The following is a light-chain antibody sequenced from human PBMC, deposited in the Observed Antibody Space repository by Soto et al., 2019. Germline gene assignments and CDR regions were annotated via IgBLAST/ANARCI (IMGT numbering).Light chain of an antibody. J-gene: IGKJ4*01. CDR2: DAT. V-gene: IGKV3-15*01. CDR1: QSVRNN. CDR3: QQYDNWPPKT. Sequence: EVVMTQSPPTLSVSPGERATLSCKASQSVRNNLVWYEHKPGQAPRPIMYDATPRATGIPVRFSGSGSGTEFTLTISSLQSEDVGVYYCQQYDNWPPKTFGGGTKVEVK.